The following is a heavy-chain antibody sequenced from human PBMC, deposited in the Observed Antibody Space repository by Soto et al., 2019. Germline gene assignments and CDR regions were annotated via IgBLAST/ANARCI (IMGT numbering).Heavy chain of an antibody. Sequence: SETLSLTCTVSGGSISSGCYYWSWIRQHPGKGLEWIGYIYYSGSTNYNPSLKSRVTISVDTSKNQFSLKLSSVTAADTAVYYCARGKVRIDYWVQGTLVTVSS. CDR3: ARGKVRIDY. CDR2: IYYSGST. J-gene: IGHJ4*02. CDR1: GGSISSGCYY. V-gene: IGHV4-61*01.